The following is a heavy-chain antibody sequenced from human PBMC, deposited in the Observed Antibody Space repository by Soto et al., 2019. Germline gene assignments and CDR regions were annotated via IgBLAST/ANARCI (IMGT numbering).Heavy chain of an antibody. D-gene: IGHD3-10*01. J-gene: IGHJ6*04. V-gene: IGHV1-2*02. CDR1: GYSFTGHY. Sequence: ASLNVSCKASGYSFTGHYMHWLLQFSLKRLEYLGLPKSDNVVAYYAPNFRGRVTFTRDTSTTTAYMEVSELRSEDTAVYFCARDLCPLGSGSPCQRYGLDFCGKGNTVTVSS. CDR3: ARDLCPLGSGSPCQRYGLDF. CDR2: PKSDNVVA.